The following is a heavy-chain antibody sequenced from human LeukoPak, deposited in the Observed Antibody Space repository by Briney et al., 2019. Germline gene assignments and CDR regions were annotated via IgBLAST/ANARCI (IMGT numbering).Heavy chain of an antibody. V-gene: IGHV3-7*05. CDR3: ATYWRYFDWLLLDT. D-gene: IGHD3-9*01. J-gene: IGHJ3*02. Sequence: GESLKISCEASGLTFGDYWMTWVRQAPGKGPECVANIKQDGSETHYVDSVKGRFTIFRDNAKNSLSLQMNSLRVEDTAMYYCATYWRYFDWLLLDTWGLGTMVTVSS. CDR2: IKQDGSET. CDR1: GLTFGDYW.